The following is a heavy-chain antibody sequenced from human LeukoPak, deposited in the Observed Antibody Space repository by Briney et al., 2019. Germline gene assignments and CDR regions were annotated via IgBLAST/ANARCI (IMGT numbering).Heavy chain of an antibody. CDR3: ARVTGYMIEDYFDY. V-gene: IGHV4-59*01. J-gene: IGHJ4*02. CDR2: IYYSGST. D-gene: IGHD3-22*01. CDR1: GGSISSYY. Sequence: SETLSLTCAVYGGSISSYYWSWIRQPPGKGLEWIGYIYYSGSTNYDPSLKSRVTISVDTSKNQFSLRLSSVTAADTAVYYCARVTGYMIEDYFDYWGQGTLVTVSS.